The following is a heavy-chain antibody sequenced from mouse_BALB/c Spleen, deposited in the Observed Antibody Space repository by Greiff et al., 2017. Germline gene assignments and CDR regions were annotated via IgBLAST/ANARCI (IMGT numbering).Heavy chain of an antibody. J-gene: IGHJ1*01. D-gene: IGHD2-1*01. Sequence: DVKLQESGPELVKPGASVKIPCKASGYTFTDYNMDWVKQSHGKSLEWIGDINPNNGGTIYNQKFKGKATLTVDKSSSTAYMELRSLTSEDTAVYYCARSGNYPHWYFDVWGAGTTVTVSS. CDR3: ARSGNYPHWYFDV. CDR1: GYTFTDYN. V-gene: IGHV1-18*01. CDR2: INPNNGGT.